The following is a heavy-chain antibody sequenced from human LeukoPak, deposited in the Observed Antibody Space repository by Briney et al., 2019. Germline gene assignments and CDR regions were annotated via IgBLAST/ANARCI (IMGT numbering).Heavy chain of an antibody. D-gene: IGHD1-20*01. CDR3: ARRRYNWNYVDY. Sequence: GESLKISCKASGDSFSSYWIGWVRQMPGKGLEWMGIIYPGDSDTRYSPSFQGQVTISADKSISTAYLQWSSLKASDTAMYYCARRRYNWNYVDYWGQGTLVTVSS. V-gene: IGHV5-51*01. CDR2: IYPGDSDT. J-gene: IGHJ4*02. CDR1: GDSFSSYW.